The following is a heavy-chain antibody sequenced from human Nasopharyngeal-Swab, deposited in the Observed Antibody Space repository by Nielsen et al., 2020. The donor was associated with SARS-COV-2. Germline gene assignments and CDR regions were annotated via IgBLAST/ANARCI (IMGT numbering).Heavy chain of an antibody. V-gene: IGHV4-59*01. J-gene: IGHJ4*02. D-gene: IGHD6-19*01. CDR3: ATGGSGWSTTFDY. Sequence: RQAPGKGLEWIGYIYYSGSTNYNPSLKSRVTISVDTSKNQFSLKLSSVTAADTAVYYCATGGSGWSTTFDYWGQGTLVTVSS. CDR2: IYYSGST.